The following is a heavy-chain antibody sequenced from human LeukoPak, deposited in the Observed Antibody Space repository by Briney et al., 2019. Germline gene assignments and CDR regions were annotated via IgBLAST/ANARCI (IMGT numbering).Heavy chain of an antibody. D-gene: IGHD3-22*01. CDR1: GYTFTSYG. CDR2: ISAYNGNT. V-gene: IGHV1-18*01. J-gene: IGHJ4*02. CDR3: ARDIPDYYDSSGYYREFDY. Sequence: ASVTVSCKASGYTFTSYGISWVRQAPGQGLEWMGWISAYNGNTNYAQKLQGRVTMTTDTSTSTAYMELRSLRSDDTAVYYCARDIPDYYDSSGYYREFDYWGQGTLVTVSS.